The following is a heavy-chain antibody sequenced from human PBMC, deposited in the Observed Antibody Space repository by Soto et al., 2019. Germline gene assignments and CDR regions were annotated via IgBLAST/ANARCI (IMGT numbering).Heavy chain of an antibody. CDR2: IYYSGST. CDR1: GGSISSSSYY. CDR3: ASYPIQYYYDSSGYAFDI. J-gene: IGHJ3*02. V-gene: IGHV4-39*01. Sequence: TLSLTCTVSGGSISSSSYYWGWIRQPPGKGLEWIGSIYYSGSTYYNPSLKSRVTISVDTSKNQFSLKLSSVTAADTAVYYCASYPIQYYYDSSGYAFDIWGQGTMVTV. D-gene: IGHD3-22*01.